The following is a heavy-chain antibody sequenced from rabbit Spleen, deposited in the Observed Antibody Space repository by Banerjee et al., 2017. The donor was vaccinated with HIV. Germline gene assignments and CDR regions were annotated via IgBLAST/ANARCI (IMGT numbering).Heavy chain of an antibody. V-gene: IGHV1S40*01. CDR1: EFSFSSVYW. J-gene: IGHJ4*01. CDR2: LSSTSGVT. D-gene: IGHD4-2*01. Sequence: QSLEESGGDLVKPGASLTLTCTASEFSFSSVYWMCWVRQAPGKGLEWIGCLSSTSGVTHYASWATGRFTISKTASTTMTLQMPSLTVADTATYFCARDRNGGSFDWDLWGPGTLVTVS. CDR3: ARDRNGGSFDWDL.